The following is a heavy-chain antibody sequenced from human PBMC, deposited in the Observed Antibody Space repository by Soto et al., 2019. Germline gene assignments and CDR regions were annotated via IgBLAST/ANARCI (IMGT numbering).Heavy chain of an antibody. V-gene: IGHV3-23*01. CDR1: GFTFRSSP. J-gene: IGHJ4*02. Sequence: GGSLRLSCAVSGFTFRSSPMSWVRRAPGKGLEWVSVISGSGDNTHYADSVKGRFTISRDNSKNTLFLEMTSLRAEDTAIYYCAKTLRRWNSVHDYWGQGTLVTVSS. CDR2: ISGSGDNT. CDR3: AKTLRRWNSVHDY. D-gene: IGHD1-1*01.